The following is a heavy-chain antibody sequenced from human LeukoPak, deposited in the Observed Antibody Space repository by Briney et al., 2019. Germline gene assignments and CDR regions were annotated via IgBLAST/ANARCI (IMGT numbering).Heavy chain of an antibody. J-gene: IGHJ5*02. CDR3: ARVSARDCSSNSCWGWLDP. D-gene: IGHD2-2*01. Sequence: VASVKVSCKASGGSFSSYAILWVRQAPGQGLEWMGEINPVFNTPHYAPKFQGRVTITMDESTSTVYMELSSLKSEDTAVFYCARVSARDCSSNSCWGWLDPWGQGTLVTVSS. CDR2: INPVFNTP. V-gene: IGHV1-69*05. CDR1: GGSFSSYA.